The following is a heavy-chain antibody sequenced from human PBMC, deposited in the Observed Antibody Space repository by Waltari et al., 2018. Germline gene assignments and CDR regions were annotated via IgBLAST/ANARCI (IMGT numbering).Heavy chain of an antibody. Sequence: QVQLQESGPGLVKPSQTLSLTCTVSGGSISSGGYYWSWIRQHPGKGLEWIGYIYYRRSTYHSPSLTTRVTLQVDTSKNQFSVKLSPVTAADTAVYYCARDQVQLAARPGAFDIWGQGKMVTVSS. V-gene: IGHV4-31*03. CDR3: ARDQVQLAARPGAFDI. CDR2: IYYRRST. CDR1: GGSISSGGYY. J-gene: IGHJ3*02. D-gene: IGHD6-6*01.